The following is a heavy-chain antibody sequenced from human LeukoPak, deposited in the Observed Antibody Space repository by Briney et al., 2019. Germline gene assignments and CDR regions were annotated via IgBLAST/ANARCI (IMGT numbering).Heavy chain of an antibody. CDR2: VYYTGST. V-gene: IGHV4-39*01. Sequence: SETLSLTCTVSGGSISSSSYYWGWIRQPPGKGLEWIGSVYYTGSTYHNPSLKSRVTISVDTSKNQFSLKLSSVTAADTAVYYCARPRSSGWVPFDYWGQGTLVSVSS. CDR3: ARPRSSGWVPFDY. D-gene: IGHD6-19*01. CDR1: GGSISSSSYY. J-gene: IGHJ4*02.